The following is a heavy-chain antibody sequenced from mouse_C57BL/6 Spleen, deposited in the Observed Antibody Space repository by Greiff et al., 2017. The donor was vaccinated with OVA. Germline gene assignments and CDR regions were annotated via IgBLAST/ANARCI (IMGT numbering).Heavy chain of an antibody. CDR1: GYTFTDYY. D-gene: IGHD2-12*01. V-gene: IGHV1-26*01. CDR2: INPNNGGT. Sequence: VQLQQSGPELVKPGASVKISCKASGYTFTDYYMNWVKQSHGKSLEWIGDINPNNGGTSYNQKFKGKATLTVDKSSSTAYMELRSLTSEDSAVYYCAGLRRGGYYAMDYWGQGTSVTVSS. CDR3: AGLRRGGYYAMDY. J-gene: IGHJ4*01.